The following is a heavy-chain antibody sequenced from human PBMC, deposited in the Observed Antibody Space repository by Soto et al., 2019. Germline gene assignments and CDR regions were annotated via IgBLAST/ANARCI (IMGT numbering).Heavy chain of an antibody. J-gene: IGHJ6*03. CDR1: GYTFTSYD. V-gene: IGHV1-8*01. CDR3: ARVGSLYCSGGSCYLPTSYYYMDV. D-gene: IGHD2-15*01. CDR2: MNPNSGNT. Sequence: ASVKVSCKASGYTFTSYDINWVRQATGQGLEWMGWMNPNSGNTGYAQKFQGRVTMTRNTSISTAYMELSSLRSEDTAVYYCARVGSLYCSGGSCYLPTSYYYMDVWGKGTTVTVSS.